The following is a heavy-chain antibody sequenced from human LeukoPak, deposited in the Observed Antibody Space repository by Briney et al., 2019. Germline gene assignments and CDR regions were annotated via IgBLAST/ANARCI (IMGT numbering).Heavy chain of an antibody. D-gene: IGHD1-26*01. CDR3: GKEGRGMGAATIDY. Sequence: GGSLRLSCAASGFTFSNYAMSWVRQAPGKGLEWVSGISGSGGSTYYADSVGRFSISRDNSKNTLYLQMTSLRAEDTAVYYCGKEGRGMGAATIDYWGQGTLATVSS. J-gene: IGHJ4*02. CDR1: GFTFSNYA. V-gene: IGHV3-23*01. CDR2: ISGSGGST.